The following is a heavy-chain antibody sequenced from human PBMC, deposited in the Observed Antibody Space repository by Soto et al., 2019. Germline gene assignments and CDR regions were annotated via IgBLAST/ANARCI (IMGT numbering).Heavy chain of an antibody. J-gene: IGHJ6*02. CDR3: ARHETGIVGATSYYYGMDV. CDR2: IDPSDSYT. Sequence: GESLKISCKGSGYSFTSYWISWVRQMPGKGLEWMGRIDPSDSYTNYSPSFQGHVTISADKSISTAYLQWSSLKASDTAMYYCARHETGIVGATSYYYGMDVWGQGTTVTVSS. V-gene: IGHV5-10-1*01. CDR1: GYSFTSYW. D-gene: IGHD1-26*01.